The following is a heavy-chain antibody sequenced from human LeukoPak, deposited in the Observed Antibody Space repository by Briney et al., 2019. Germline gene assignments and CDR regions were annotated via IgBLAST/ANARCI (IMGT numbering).Heavy chain of an antibody. Sequence: PGGTLKLPCGSSGFTFRRYSINGAPEPRGRGRVWGSSISSSSSYIYYADSVKGRFTISRDNAKNSLYLQMNSLRAEDTAVYYCARDYAGSYSSTRYWGQGTLVTVSS. CDR3: ARDYAGSYSSTRY. CDR1: GFTFRRYS. J-gene: IGHJ4*02. CDR2: ISSSSSYI. V-gene: IGHV3-21*01. D-gene: IGHD6-13*01.